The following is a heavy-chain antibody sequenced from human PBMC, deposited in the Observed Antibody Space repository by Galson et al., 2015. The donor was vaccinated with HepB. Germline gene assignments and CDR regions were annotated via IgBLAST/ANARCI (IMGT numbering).Heavy chain of an antibody. J-gene: IGHJ4*02. Sequence: SVKVSCKASGYTFTSYGISWVRQAPGQGLEWMGWISAYNGNTNYAQKLQGRVTMTTDTSTSTAYMELRSLRSDDTAVYYCARVPGGSGWYFERGMPLFDNWGQVTQVTVSS. CDR3: ARVPGGSGWYFERGMPLFDN. CDR2: ISAYNGNT. CDR1: GYTFTSYG. D-gene: IGHD6-19*01. V-gene: IGHV1-18*01.